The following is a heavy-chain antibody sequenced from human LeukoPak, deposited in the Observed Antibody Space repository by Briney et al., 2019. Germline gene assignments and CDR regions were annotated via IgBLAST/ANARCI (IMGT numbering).Heavy chain of an antibody. CDR2: INPNSGDT. Sequence: ASVKVSCKSSGYTFTGNYMHWVRQAPGQGLEWMGWINPNSGDTKYAQNFQGRVTMTRDTSITTTYMELSSLRSDDTAVYYCARGQTFSLPFSHYFDSWGQGALVTVSS. CDR1: GYTFTGNY. CDR3: ARGQTFSLPFSHYFDS. V-gene: IGHV1-2*02. D-gene: IGHD2/OR15-2a*01. J-gene: IGHJ4*02.